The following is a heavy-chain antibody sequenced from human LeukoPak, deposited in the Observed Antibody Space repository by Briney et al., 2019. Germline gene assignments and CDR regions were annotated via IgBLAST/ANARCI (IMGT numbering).Heavy chain of an antibody. Sequence: SETLSLTCIVPGGSISRSRYYWAWIRQSPGKGLEWIGTFSSGESAYSDPSLTSRVSISKNTSDNLYSLRLYSVTAADTAVYYGARMQTGTKYDVWGQGTQVTVSS. V-gene: IGHV4-39*07. J-gene: IGHJ4*02. CDR1: GGSISRSRYY. D-gene: IGHD1-7*01. CDR2: FSSGESA. CDR3: ARMQTGTKYDV.